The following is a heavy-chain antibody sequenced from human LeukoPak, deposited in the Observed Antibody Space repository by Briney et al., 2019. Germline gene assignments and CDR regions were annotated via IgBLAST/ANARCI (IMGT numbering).Heavy chain of an antibody. D-gene: IGHD3-22*01. CDR3: ARSYYYDSSGYLPPSHFDY. Sequence: PSQTLSLTCTVSGGSISSGGYYWSWIRQPPGKGLEWIGYIYYSGSTNYNPSLKSRVTISVDTSKNQFSLKLSSVTAADTAVYYCARSYYYDSSGYLPPSHFDYWGQGTLVTVSS. CDR2: IYYSGST. CDR1: GGSISSGGYY. V-gene: IGHV4-61*08. J-gene: IGHJ4*02.